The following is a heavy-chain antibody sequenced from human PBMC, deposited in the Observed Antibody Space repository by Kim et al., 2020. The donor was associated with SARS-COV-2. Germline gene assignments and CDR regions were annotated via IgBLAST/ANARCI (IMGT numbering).Heavy chain of an antibody. Sequence: SETLSLTCTVSGGSISSYYWSWIRQPPGKGLEWIGYIYYSGSTNYNPSLKSRVTISVDTSKNQFSLKLSSVTAADTAVYYCARAHYDYIWGSYRFFDYWG. CDR1: GGSISSYY. J-gene: IGHJ4*03. D-gene: IGHD3-16*02. V-gene: IGHV4-59*01. CDR2: IYYSGST. CDR3: ARAHYDYIWGSYRFFDY.